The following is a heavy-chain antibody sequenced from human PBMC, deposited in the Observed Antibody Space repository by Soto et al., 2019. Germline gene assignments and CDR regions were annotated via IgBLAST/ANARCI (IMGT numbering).Heavy chain of an antibody. D-gene: IGHD1-7*01. V-gene: IGHV3-23*01. CDR1: GFTFNTYV. CDR2: ISYSADKT. J-gene: IGHJ3*01. Sequence: EVQLLESGGGLVQPGGSLRLSCAASGFTFNTYVMNWVRQAPGKGLEWVSTISYSADKTHYADSVKGRFTISRDNSRDTLFLQMNSLRAYAAAVYYCARRARTATTNWGAFDVWGQGTMVAVSS. CDR3: ARRARTATTNWGAFDV.